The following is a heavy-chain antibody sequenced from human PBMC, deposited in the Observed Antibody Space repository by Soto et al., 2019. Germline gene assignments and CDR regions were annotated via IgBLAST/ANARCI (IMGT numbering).Heavy chain of an antibody. J-gene: IGHJ6*02. D-gene: IGHD3-10*01. Sequence: PGGSLSLSCAASGFTFSSYSMNWVRQAPGKGLEWVSSISSSSSYIYYADSVKGRFTISRDNAKNSLYLQMNSLRAEDTAVYYCARPTYYYGSGSYLGRAYYYGMDVWGQGTTVTVSS. CDR3: ARPTYYYGSGSYLGRAYYYGMDV. V-gene: IGHV3-21*01. CDR2: ISSSSSYI. CDR1: GFTFSSYS.